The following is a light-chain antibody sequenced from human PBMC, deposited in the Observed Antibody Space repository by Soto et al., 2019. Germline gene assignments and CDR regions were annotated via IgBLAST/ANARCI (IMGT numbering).Light chain of an antibody. CDR3: QQRSNWPPTWT. CDR2: EAS. V-gene: IGKV3-11*01. CDR1: QSIGGF. Sequence: EIVLTQSPATLSLSPGERATLFCRASQSIGGFLAWYQQRPGQAPGLLIYEASNRPTGIPARFSGSGSGTDFTLTISSLEPEDFAVYYCQQRSNWPPTWTFGQGTRWIS. J-gene: IGKJ1*01.